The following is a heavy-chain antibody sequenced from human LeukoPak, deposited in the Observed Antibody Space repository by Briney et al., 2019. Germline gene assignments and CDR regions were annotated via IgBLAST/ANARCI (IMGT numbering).Heavy chain of an antibody. CDR2: IMPLFGTA. D-gene: IGHD4-17*01. Sequence: SVKVSCKTSGGTFNNTAISWLRQAPGQGLEWLGGIMPLFGTAGYAQKFQGRVTITKDESTRTVYLELTSLTSDDTAVYYCARDVHGDYGSGWFDPWGQGTLVSVSS. CDR1: GGTFNNTA. J-gene: IGHJ5*02. CDR3: ARDVHGDYGSGWFDP. V-gene: IGHV1-69*05.